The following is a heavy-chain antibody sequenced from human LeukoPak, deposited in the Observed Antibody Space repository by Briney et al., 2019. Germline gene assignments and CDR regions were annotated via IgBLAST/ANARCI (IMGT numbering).Heavy chain of an antibody. V-gene: IGHV3-30*18. CDR1: GFTFSSYG. J-gene: IGHJ4*02. D-gene: IGHD2-15*01. CDR2: ISYDGSNK. Sequence: PGGSLRLSCAASGFTFSSYGMHWVRQAPGKGLEWVAVISYDGSNKYYADSVKGRFTISRDNSKNTLYLQMNSLRAEDTAVYYCAKGLGYCSGGSGYSTLWYWGQGTLVTVSS. CDR3: AKGLGYCSGGSGYSTLWY.